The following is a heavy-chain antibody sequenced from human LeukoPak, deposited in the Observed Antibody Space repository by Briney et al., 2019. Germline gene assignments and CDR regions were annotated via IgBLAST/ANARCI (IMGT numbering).Heavy chain of an antibody. CDR3: AKAKARWATVTTFDY. J-gene: IGHJ4*02. V-gene: IGHV3-9*03. CDR2: ISWNSGSI. D-gene: IGHD4-11*01. CDR1: GFTFSSYA. Sequence: PGGSLRLSCVASGFTFSSYAMHWVRQAPGKGLEWVSGISWNSGSIGYADSVKGRFTISRDNAKNSLYLQMNSLRAEDMALYYCAKAKARWATVTTFDYWGQGTLVTVSS.